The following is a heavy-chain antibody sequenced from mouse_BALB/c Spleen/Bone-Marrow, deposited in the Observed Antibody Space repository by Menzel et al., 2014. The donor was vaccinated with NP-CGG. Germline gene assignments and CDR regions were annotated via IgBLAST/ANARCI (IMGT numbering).Heavy chain of an antibody. J-gene: IGHJ3*01. D-gene: IGHD1-1*01. V-gene: IGHV14-3*02. CDR3: ANYYYGSSLFAY. CDR2: IDPANGNT. CDR1: GFNIKDTY. Sequence: VQLKESGAELVKPGDSVKLSCTASGFNIKDTYMHWVKQRPEQGLEWIGRIDPANGNTKYDPKLQGKATITADTSSNTAYLQLSSLTAEDTAVYYCANYYYGSSLFAYWGQGTLVTVSA.